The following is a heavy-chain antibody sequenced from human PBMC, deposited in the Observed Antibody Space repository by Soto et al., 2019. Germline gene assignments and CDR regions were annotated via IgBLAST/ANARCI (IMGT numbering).Heavy chain of an antibody. Sequence: SVKVSCKASGGTFSSYAISWVRQAPGQGLEWMGGIIPIFGTANYAQKFQGRVTITADESTSTAYMELSSLRSEDTAVYYCVQFGRDGYASFDYWGQGTLVTVSS. CDR1: GGTFSSYA. D-gene: IGHD5-12*01. CDR2: IIPIFGTA. J-gene: IGHJ4*02. V-gene: IGHV1-69*13. CDR3: VQFGRDGYASFDY.